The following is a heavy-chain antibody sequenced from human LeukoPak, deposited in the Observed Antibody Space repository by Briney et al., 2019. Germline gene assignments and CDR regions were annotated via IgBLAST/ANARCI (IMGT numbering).Heavy chain of an antibody. V-gene: IGHV1-18*01. CDR3: ARDRRGYSGYDKMDC. D-gene: IGHD5-12*01. CDR2: ISAYNGNT. J-gene: IGHJ4*02. Sequence: ASVKVSCKASGYTFTSYGISWVRQAPGRGLEWMGWISAYNGNTNYAQKLQGRVTMTTDTSTSTAYMELRSLRSDDTAVYYCARDRRGYSGYDKMDCWGQGTLVTVSS. CDR1: GYTFTSYG.